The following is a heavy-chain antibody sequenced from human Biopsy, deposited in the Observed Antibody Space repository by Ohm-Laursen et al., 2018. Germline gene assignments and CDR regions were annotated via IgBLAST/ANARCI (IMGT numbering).Heavy chain of an antibody. CDR3: AKASGYSSGWPIDY. CDR1: GFTFSVYA. Sequence: SLRLSCAASGFTFSVYAMHWVRQAPGKGLEWVAIIWYDGSSEYYADSVKGRFTISRDNAKNSLYLQMHSLRAEDTAFYYCAKASGYSSGWPIDYWGQGNLVTVSS. V-gene: IGHV3-33*03. CDR2: IWYDGSSE. J-gene: IGHJ4*02. D-gene: IGHD6-19*01.